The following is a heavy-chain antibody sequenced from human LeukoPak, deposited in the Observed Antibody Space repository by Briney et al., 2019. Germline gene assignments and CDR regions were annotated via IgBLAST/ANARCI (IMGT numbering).Heavy chain of an antibody. D-gene: IGHD2-2*01. V-gene: IGHV3-23*01. CDR2: ISGRGGRT. J-gene: IGHJ4*02. Sequence: GGSLRLSCVVSGFTFNSYAMSWVRQAPGKGLEWVSAISGRGGRTYYADSVKGRFTISRDNSKNTLYLQMNSLRAEDTAVYYCAKDSRYCSSSSCSNFDYWGQGTLVTVSS. CDR3: AKDSRYCSSSSCSNFDY. CDR1: GFTFNSYA.